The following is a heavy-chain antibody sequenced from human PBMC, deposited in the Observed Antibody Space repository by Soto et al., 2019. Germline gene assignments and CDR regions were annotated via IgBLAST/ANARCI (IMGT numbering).Heavy chain of an antibody. J-gene: IGHJ6*02. V-gene: IGHV4-39*01. CDR3: ARPVFHCLRGSCDDHTVYGLDV. CDR1: GGSISSTDHY. CDR2: IYYAGST. Sequence: PSETLSLTCTVSGGSISSTDHYLGWIRQPPGKGLEWLGSIYYAGSTFHNPSLKRRATISVDTYRSQFSLRLSSVTASDTAVYYCARPVFHCLRGSCDDHTVYGLDVWDQGPTVTVSS. D-gene: IGHD1-1*01.